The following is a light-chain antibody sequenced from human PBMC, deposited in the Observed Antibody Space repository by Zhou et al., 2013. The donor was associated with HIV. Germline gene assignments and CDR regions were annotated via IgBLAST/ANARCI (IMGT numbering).Light chain of an antibody. CDR3: QQYHDYSPWT. V-gene: IGKV1-5*03. CDR2: RAS. CDR1: QTISTW. Sequence: DIQMTQSPSTLSASVGDSVIITCRASQTISTWLAWYQQKPGKAPKLLIYRASNLESGVPSRFSGSGSGTEFTLTISSLQPDDFATYYCQQYHDYSPWTFGQGTKVEIK. J-gene: IGKJ1*01.